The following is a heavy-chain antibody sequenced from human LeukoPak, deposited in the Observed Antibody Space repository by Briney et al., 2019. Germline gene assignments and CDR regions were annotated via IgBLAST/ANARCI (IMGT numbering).Heavy chain of an antibody. D-gene: IGHD1-26*01. CDR3: ARDHIVGALDY. CDR2: IKQDGTEK. CDR1: GFTFSSYW. V-gene: IGHV3-7*04. Sequence: GESLTLSCAASGFTFSSYWMSWVRQAPGKGLEWVAIIKQDGTEKYYVDSVKGRFTISRDNAKNSLYLQMNSLRAEDTAVYYCARDHIVGALDYWGQGTLVTVSS. J-gene: IGHJ4*02.